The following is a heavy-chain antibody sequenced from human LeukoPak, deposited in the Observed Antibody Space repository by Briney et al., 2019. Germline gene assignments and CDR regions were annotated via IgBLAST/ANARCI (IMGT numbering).Heavy chain of an antibody. CDR3: VYGPNHYYFDY. D-gene: IGHD3-16*01. Sequence: SETLSLTCTVSGGSISGYYYSWIRQPPGKDLEWIGYIYYSGSTNCNPSLTSRVTISLDTSMKQFSLNLRSVTAADAAVYFCVYGPNHYYFDYWGQGILVTVSS. CDR1: GGSISGYY. CDR2: IYYSGST. J-gene: IGHJ4*02. V-gene: IGHV4-59*01.